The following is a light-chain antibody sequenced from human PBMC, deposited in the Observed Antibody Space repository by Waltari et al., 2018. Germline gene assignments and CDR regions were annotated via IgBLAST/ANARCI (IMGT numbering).Light chain of an antibody. Sequence: EIVLTQSPGTLSLSPGERATLSCRARQSVSGSYLAWYQQKPGQAPRLLIYGASSRAPGVPDRFGGSGSGTDFTLTISRLEPEDFAVYYCQQYGNSPRYTFGQGTKLEIK. CDR3: QQYGNSPRYT. CDR2: GAS. V-gene: IGKV3-20*01. CDR1: QSVSGSY. J-gene: IGKJ2*01.